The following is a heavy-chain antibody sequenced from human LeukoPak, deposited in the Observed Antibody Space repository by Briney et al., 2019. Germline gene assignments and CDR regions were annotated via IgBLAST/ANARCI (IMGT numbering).Heavy chain of an antibody. J-gene: IGHJ4*02. CDR2: ISNNGGWT. CDR3: VRDDKYYYDSGGYPA. CDR1: GFTLSSFA. V-gene: IGHV3-64D*09. D-gene: IGHD3-22*01. Sequence: PGGSLRLSCSASGFTLSSFAMHWVRQAPGKGLDDVSAISNNGGWTYYADSVKGRFTISRDNSKNTLYLQMSSLRPEDTAVYYCVRDDKYYYDSGGYPAWGQGTLVTVSS.